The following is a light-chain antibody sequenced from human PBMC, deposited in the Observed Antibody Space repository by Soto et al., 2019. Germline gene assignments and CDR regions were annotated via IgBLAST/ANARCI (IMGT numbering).Light chain of an antibody. J-gene: IGKJ5*01. CDR2: DAS. Sequence: EIVLTQSPATLSLSPGERVTLSCRASQSVGSNLAWYQHKPGQTPRLLIYDASKRATGIPARFSGSGSGTDFTLTISSLEPEDFAVYYCQQRSNWPPVITFGQGTRLEIK. CDR1: QSVGSN. CDR3: QQRSNWPPVIT. V-gene: IGKV3-11*01.